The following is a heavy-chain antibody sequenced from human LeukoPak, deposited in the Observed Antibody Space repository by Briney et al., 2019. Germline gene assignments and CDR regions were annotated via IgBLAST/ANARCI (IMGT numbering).Heavy chain of an antibody. J-gene: IGHJ2*01. D-gene: IGHD3-3*01. CDR2: ISSSSTYI. V-gene: IGHV3-21*01. CDR3: ARDKGTEGLLPRGDWYFDL. CDR1: GFTFSSYS. Sequence: PGGSLRLSCAASGFTFSSYSMNWVRQAPGKGLEWVSSISSSSTYIYYAGSMKGRFTISRDNAKNSLFLQMNSLRAEDTAVYYCARDKGTEGLLPRGDWYFDLWGRGTLVTVSS.